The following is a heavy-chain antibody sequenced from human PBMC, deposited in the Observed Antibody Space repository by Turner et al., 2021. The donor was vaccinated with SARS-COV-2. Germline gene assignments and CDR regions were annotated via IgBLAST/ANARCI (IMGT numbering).Heavy chain of an antibody. D-gene: IGHD7-27*01. CDR1: GFTFNTYA. CDR2: VSGLGDTR. J-gene: IGHJ3*02. Sequence: EVQVLESGGGLAQPGGSLRLSCAASGFTFNTYAMSWVPQAPGKGLVWVSVVSGLGDTRFYADSVRGRLTISRDNTKNRVYLQMNSLRPDDTALYYCVRDRPRPGDRDALDIWGQGTMVTVSS. V-gene: IGHV3-23*01. CDR3: VRDRPRPGDRDALDI.